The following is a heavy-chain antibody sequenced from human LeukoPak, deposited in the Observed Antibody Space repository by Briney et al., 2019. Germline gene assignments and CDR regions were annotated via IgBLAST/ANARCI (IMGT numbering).Heavy chain of an antibody. V-gene: IGHV3-74*01. D-gene: IGHD3-22*01. CDR3: ARDLGQYYDTSDNWFDP. J-gene: IGHJ5*02. Sequence: PGGSLRLSCAASGFTFSNYWMHWVRQAPGKGLVWVSRINSDGIITSYADSVKGRFTIPRDNAKNTRNLQMNSLRAEDTAVYYCARDLGQYYDTSDNWFDPWGQGTLLTVSS. CDR1: GFTFSNYW. CDR2: INSDGIIT.